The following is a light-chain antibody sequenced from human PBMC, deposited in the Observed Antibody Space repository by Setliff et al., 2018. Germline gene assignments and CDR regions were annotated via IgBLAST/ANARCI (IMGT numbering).Light chain of an antibody. CDR2: DVS. CDR3: QSYDYKLTHYV. CDR1: SSDVGGYNY. V-gene: IGLV2-14*01. J-gene: IGLJ1*01. Sequence: QSALTQPASVSGSPGQSITISCTGTSSDVGGYNYVSWYQQHPGKAPKLMIYDVSXXXSGVSNRXXXXXSXXXXXXXXSGLXAEDEADYYCQSYDYKLTHYVFGTGTKGTVL.